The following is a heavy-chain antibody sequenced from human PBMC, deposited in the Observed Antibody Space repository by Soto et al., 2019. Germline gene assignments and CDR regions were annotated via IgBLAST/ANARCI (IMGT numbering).Heavy chain of an antibody. Sequence: ESGGGLVKPGGSLRLSCAASGFTFSSYSMNWVRQAPGKGLEWVSSISSSSSYIYYADSVKGRFTISRDNAKNSLYLQMNSLRAEDTAVYYCARDDYVWGSYRPRTPFDYWGQGTLVTVSS. CDR1: GFTFSSYS. CDR3: ARDDYVWGSYRPRTPFDY. D-gene: IGHD3-16*02. V-gene: IGHV3-21*01. CDR2: ISSSSSYI. J-gene: IGHJ4*02.